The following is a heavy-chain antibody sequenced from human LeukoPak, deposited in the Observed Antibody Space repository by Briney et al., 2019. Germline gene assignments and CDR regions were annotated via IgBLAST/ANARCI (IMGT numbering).Heavy chain of an antibody. CDR1: GFTFSDHY. Sequence: GGSLRLSCAASGFTFSDHYMSWIRQAPGKGLEWVSYISSSGSTIYYADSVKGRFTISRDNAKNSLYLQMNSLRAEDTAVYYCARDKIVGATYFDYWGQGTLVTVSS. V-gene: IGHV3-11*04. CDR3: ARDKIVGATYFDY. D-gene: IGHD1-26*01. J-gene: IGHJ4*02. CDR2: ISSSGSTI.